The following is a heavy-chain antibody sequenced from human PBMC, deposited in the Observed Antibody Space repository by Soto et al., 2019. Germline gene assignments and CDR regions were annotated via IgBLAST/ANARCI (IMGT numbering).Heavy chain of an antibody. D-gene: IGHD2-2*01. Sequence: GSLRLSCAASGFTFSSYAMSWVRQAPGKGLEWVSAISGSGGSTYYADSVKGRFTISRDNSKNTLYLQMNSLRAEDTAVYYCAKVPAALPYYYYGMDVWGQGTTV. CDR2: ISGSGGST. CDR1: GFTFSSYA. CDR3: AKVPAALPYYYYGMDV. J-gene: IGHJ6*02. V-gene: IGHV3-23*01.